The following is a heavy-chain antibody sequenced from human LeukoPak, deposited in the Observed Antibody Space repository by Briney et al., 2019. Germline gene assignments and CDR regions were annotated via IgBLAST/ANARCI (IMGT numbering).Heavy chain of an antibody. CDR3: ATSASWFDP. CDR1: GFTSSSYA. Sequence: GGSLRLSCAATGFTSSSYAMSWVRQAPGKGLEWVSTISGSGGSTYYADSVKGRFTISRDNSKNTLFLQMNSLRAEDTAVYYCATSASWFDPWGQGTLVTVSS. CDR2: ISGSGGST. V-gene: IGHV3-23*01. D-gene: IGHD1-14*01. J-gene: IGHJ5*02.